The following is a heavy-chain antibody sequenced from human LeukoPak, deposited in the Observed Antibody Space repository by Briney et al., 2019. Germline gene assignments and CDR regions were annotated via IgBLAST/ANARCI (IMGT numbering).Heavy chain of an antibody. D-gene: IGHD3-10*01. Sequence: PSETLSLTCTVSGGSISSSSYYWGWIRQPPGKGLEWIGSIYYSGSTYYNPSLKSRVTISVDTSKNQFSLKLSSVTAADTAVYYCARQRVWFGDLNPWGQGTLVTVSS. V-gene: IGHV4-39*01. J-gene: IGHJ5*02. CDR2: IYYSGST. CDR3: ARQRVWFGDLNP. CDR1: GGSISSSSYY.